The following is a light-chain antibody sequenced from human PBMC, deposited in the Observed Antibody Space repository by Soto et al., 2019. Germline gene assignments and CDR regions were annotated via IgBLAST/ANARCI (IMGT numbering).Light chain of an antibody. J-gene: IGLJ3*02. CDR2: EVT. Sequence: QSALTQPASVSGSPGQSITISCTGTSSDVGGYNYVSWYQQHPGKAPKLMLYEVTNRPSGVSNRFSGSKSGNTASLTISGLQAEDEADYYCSSYTRSSTHGGFGGGTKLTVL. V-gene: IGLV2-14*01. CDR1: SSDVGGYNY. CDR3: SSYTRSSTHGG.